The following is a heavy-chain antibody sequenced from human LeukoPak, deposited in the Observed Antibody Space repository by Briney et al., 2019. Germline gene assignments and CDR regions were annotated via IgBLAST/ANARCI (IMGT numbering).Heavy chain of an antibody. J-gene: IGHJ4*02. Sequence: SETLSLTCAVYGGSFSGYYWSWIRQPPGKGLEWIGRIYYSGSTYYNPSLKSRVTISVDTSNNQFSLNVSSVTAADTAVYYCARKGWSYGDVPSWGQGTLVTVSS. D-gene: IGHD4-17*01. V-gene: IGHV4-34*01. CDR1: GGSFSGYY. CDR3: ARKGWSYGDVPS. CDR2: IYYSGST.